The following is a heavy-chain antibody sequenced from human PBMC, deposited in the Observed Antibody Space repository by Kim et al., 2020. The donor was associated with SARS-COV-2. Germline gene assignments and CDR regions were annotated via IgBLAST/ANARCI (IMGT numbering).Heavy chain of an antibody. CDR1: GGSIRITSYH. CDR2: IYHSGGT. J-gene: IGHJ6*02. Sequence: SETLSLTCTVSGGSIRITSYHWGWIRQSPEKGLEWIGSIYHSGGTYNDPSLKSRVTISIDTSKNQFSLKLTSVTAADTAMYYCARHLPRGGMDVWGQGTT. CDR3: ARHLPRGGMDV. V-gene: IGHV4-39*01.